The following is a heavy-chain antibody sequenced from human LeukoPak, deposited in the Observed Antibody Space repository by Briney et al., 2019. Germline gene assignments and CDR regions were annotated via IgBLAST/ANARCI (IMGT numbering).Heavy chain of an antibody. J-gene: IGHJ6*02. CDR2: INPSGGST. CDR3: ASAETDIAAAGYYYYGMDV. D-gene: IGHD6-13*01. V-gene: IGHV1-46*01. Sequence: ASVKVSCKASGYTLTSYYMHWVRQAPGQGLEWMGIINPSGGSTSYAQKFQGRVTMTRDTSTSTVYMELSSLRSEDTAVYYCASAETDIAAAGYYYYGMDVWGQGTTVTVSS. CDR1: GYTLTSYY.